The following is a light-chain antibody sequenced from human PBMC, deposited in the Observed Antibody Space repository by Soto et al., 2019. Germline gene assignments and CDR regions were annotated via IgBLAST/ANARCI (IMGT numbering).Light chain of an antibody. CDR1: QSVSSN. CDR3: QQYNKWPPYT. Sequence: EIVMTQSPATLSVSPGARATLSCRASQSVSSNLAWYQQKPGQAPRLLIYGASTRATGIPARFSGGGSGTEFTLTISSLQSEDFAVYYCQQYNKWPPYTFGQGTKVDIK. CDR2: GAS. J-gene: IGKJ2*01. V-gene: IGKV3-15*01.